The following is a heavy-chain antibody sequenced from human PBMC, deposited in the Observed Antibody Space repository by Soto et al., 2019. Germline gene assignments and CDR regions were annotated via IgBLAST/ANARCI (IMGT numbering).Heavy chain of an antibody. CDR2: IYHTGST. V-gene: IGHV4-30-4*01. Sequence: QVQLQASGPGLVKPSQTLSLTCSVSGVSVSAGDYYWSWIRQPPGKGLEWVAYIYHTGSTYYNPSLKSRVTISSDMSKNQFSLRLTSVTAADTAVYFCGYSGYDSGYWGQGTLVTVSS. J-gene: IGHJ4*02. D-gene: IGHD5-12*01. CDR3: GYSGYDSGY. CDR1: GVSVSAGDYY.